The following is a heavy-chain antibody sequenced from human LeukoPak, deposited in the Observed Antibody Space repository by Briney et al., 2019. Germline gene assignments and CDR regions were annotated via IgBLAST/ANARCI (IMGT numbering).Heavy chain of an antibody. CDR3: ARMYSSGWPLDPVDI. CDR2: ISAYNGNT. D-gene: IGHD6-19*01. J-gene: IGHJ3*02. CDR1: GYTFNNYA. Sequence: ASVKVSCKASGYTFNNYAISWVRQAPGQGLEWMGWISAYNGNTNYAQNFQGRVTMTTDTSTSTAYMEVRSPRSDDTAVYYCARMYSSGWPLDPVDIWGQGTMVTVS. V-gene: IGHV1-18*01.